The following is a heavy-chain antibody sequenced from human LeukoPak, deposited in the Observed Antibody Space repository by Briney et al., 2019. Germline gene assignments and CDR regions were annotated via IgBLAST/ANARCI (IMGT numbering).Heavy chain of an antibody. J-gene: IGHJ4*02. V-gene: IGHV3-23*01. D-gene: IGHD3-16*01. CDR3: ARASWVSTADAVR. Sequence: GGSLRLSCAASGLSFSSFAMSWVRQPPARGLEWLSSMKGTGETIYADSVRGRCTLFRDGSRNRVYLQLNSLRVEDTAVYYCARASWVSTADAVRWGQGTVVTVSS. CDR1: GLSFSSFA. CDR2: MKGTGET.